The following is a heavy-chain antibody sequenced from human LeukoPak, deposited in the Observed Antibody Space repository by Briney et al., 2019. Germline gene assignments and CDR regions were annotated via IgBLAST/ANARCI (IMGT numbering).Heavy chain of an antibody. CDR3: ARVRGTGYSYYFDY. Sequence: PSETLSLTCTVSGGSISSYYWSWIRQPAGKGLEWIGRIYTSGSTNYNPSLKSRVTMSVDTSKNQFSLKLSSVTAADTAVSYCARVRGTGYSYYFDYWGQGTLVTVSS. CDR1: GGSISSYY. J-gene: IGHJ4*02. V-gene: IGHV4-4*07. CDR2: IYTSGST. D-gene: IGHD3/OR15-3a*01.